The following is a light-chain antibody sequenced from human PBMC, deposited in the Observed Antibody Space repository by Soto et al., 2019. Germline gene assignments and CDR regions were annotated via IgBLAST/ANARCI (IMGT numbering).Light chain of an antibody. CDR2: GAS. V-gene: IGKV3-15*01. CDR3: QQYNNWPPLT. CDR1: QSLRSS. J-gene: IGKJ4*01. Sequence: ETMMTQSPDTLSVSLGERATLSCRASQSLRSSLAWYQQKPGQAPRLLIYGASTGATGIPARFSGSGSGTEFTLTISSLQSEDFAVYYCQQYNNWPPLTFGGGTKVDIK.